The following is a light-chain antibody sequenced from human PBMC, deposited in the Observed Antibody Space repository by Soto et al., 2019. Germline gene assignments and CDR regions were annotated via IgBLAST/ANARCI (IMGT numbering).Light chain of an antibody. V-gene: IGLV2-14*03. CDR3: SSYTISRTYV. CDR2: NVY. CDR1: SSDVGAYNF. J-gene: IGLJ1*01. Sequence: QSVLTQPASVSGSPGQSITISCTGTSSDVGAYNFVSWHQQHPGKATKLIIYNVYDRPSGISYRFSGSKSGNTASLTISGLQGEDEADYYCSSYTISRTYVFGTGTKLTVL.